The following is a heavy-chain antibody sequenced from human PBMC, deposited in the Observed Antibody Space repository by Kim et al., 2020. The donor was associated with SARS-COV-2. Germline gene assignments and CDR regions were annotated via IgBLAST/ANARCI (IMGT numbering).Heavy chain of an antibody. CDR3: ARGLTRSGWYAIDY. V-gene: IGHV3-30*07. D-gene: IGHD6-19*01. Sequence: ADAMKGRFTLARDNSKNTLYLKMNRLRAEDTAVYYCARGLTRSGWYAIDYWGQGTLVTVSS. J-gene: IGHJ4*02.